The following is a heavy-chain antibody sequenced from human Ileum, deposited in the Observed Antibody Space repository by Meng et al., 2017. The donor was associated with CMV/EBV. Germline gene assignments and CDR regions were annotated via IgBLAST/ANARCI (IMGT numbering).Heavy chain of an antibody. CDR3: AKDVSGSGL. CDR1: GFTFNNHG. J-gene: IGHJ4*02. D-gene: IGHD1-26*01. V-gene: IGHV3-30*02. Sequence: QGQLVESGGGVVQPGGSLRLPCAASGFTFNNHGMHWVRQAPGKGLEWVSFIRSDGRITYYVDSVKGRFSISRDNSRNTLYLEMNSLRHEDTAVYFCAKDVSGSGLWGQGTLVTVSS. CDR2: IRSDGRIT.